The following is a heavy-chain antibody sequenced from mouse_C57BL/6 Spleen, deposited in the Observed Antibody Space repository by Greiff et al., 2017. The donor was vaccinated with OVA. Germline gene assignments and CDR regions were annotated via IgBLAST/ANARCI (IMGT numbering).Heavy chain of an antibody. V-gene: IGHV5-4*03. D-gene: IGHD2-3*01. CDR1: GFTFSSYA. J-gene: IGHJ3*01. CDR2: ISDGGSYT. CDR3: ARWLLGFAY. Sequence: EVTLVESGGGLVKPGGSLKLSCAASGFTFSSYAMSWVRQTPEKRLEWVATISDGGSYTYYPDNVKGRFTISRDNAKNNLYLQMSHLKSEDTAMYYCARWLLGFAYWGQGTLVTVSA.